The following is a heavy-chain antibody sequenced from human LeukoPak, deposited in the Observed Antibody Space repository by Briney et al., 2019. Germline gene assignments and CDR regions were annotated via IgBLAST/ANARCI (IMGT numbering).Heavy chain of an antibody. D-gene: IGHD3-10*01. CDR2: ISGGGFAI. CDR1: RFTFSDYY. V-gene: IGHV3-11*01. CDR3: ARSYYWGAFDI. J-gene: IGHJ3*02. Sequence: GGPLRLSCAASRFTFSDYYMTWIRQAPGKGLEWVSYISGGGFAIYYADSVKGRFTISRDNAKNSLYLQMNSLRAEDTAVYYCARSYYWGAFDIWGQGTMVTVSS.